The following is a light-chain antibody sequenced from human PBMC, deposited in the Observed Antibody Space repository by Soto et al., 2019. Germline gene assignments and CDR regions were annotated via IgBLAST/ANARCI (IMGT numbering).Light chain of an antibody. V-gene: IGKV1-5*03. J-gene: IGKJ1*01. Sequence: DIQMTQSPSTLSASVGDRVTITCRASQTISTLLAWYQQSPGKAPNLLIYKASSLERGVPSRFSGSGSVTEFTLQVRGLQPDDFAPYFCHQYSTSPCPFGQGNPVEV. CDR1: QTISTL. CDR3: HQYSTSPCP. CDR2: KAS.